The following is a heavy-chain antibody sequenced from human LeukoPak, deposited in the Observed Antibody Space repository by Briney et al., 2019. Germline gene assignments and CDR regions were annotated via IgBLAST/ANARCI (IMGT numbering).Heavy chain of an antibody. V-gene: IGHV3-23*01. J-gene: IGHJ4*02. CDR3: AKDPNWNDDLDY. Sequence: GGSLRLSCAASGFTFSSYAMSWVRQAPGKGLEWVSAISGSGGSTYYADSVKGRFTISRDSSKNTLYLQMNSLRAEDTAVYYCAKDPNWNDDLDYWGQGTLVTVSS. D-gene: IGHD1-1*01. CDR1: GFTFSSYA. CDR2: ISGSGGST.